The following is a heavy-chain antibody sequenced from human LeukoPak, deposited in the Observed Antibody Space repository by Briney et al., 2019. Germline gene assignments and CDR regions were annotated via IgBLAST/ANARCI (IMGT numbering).Heavy chain of an antibody. D-gene: IGHD3-22*01. CDR1: GFRFSNYA. CDR2: ISGGGSST. J-gene: IGHJ5*02. Sequence: GGSLRLSCTASGFRFSNYAMNWVRQAPGKGLEWVSVISGGGSSTNYADSVKGRFTISRGNSKNTLYLQMNSLRAEDAAVYYCAHTDSYYFDSGMVSWGQGALVTVSS. CDR3: AHTDSYYFDSGMVS. V-gene: IGHV3-23*01.